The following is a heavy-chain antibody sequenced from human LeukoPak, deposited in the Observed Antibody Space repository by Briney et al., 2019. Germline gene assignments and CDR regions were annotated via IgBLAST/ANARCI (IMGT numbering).Heavy chain of an antibody. J-gene: IGHJ4*02. V-gene: IGHV3-21*01. CDR1: GFTFITYT. D-gene: IGHD3-10*01. CDR3: AGPADMVGGVMTQDY. Sequence: PGGSLRLSCAASGFTFITYTMSWVRQAPGKGLEWVSSISSSSSDTYYTDSVEGRFTISRDNAKNSLYLQMNSLRAEDTAVYYCAGPADMVGGVMTQDYWGQGTLVTVSS. CDR2: ISSSSSDT.